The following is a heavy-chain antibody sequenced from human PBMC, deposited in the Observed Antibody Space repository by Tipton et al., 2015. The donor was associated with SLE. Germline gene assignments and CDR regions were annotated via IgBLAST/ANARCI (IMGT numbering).Heavy chain of an antibody. D-gene: IGHD2-2*01. CDR1: GGSISSSSYY. J-gene: IGHJ4*02. Sequence: TLSLTCTVSGGSISSSSYYWVWIRQPPGQGLEWIGNIYYTGRTYYNPSLKSRLTMSVDTSNNQFSLELSSVTAADTAIYYCASAVVVLVGGYFDYWGQGTLATVSS. V-gene: IGHV4-39*07. CDR2: IYYTGRT. CDR3: ASAVVVLVGGYFDY.